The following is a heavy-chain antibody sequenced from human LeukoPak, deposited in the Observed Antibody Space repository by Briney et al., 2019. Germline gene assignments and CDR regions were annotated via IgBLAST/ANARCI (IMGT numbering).Heavy chain of an antibody. D-gene: IGHD6-13*01. J-gene: IGHJ4*02. CDR2: ISAYNGNT. CDR1: GYTFTSYG. Sequence: AXVKVSCKASGYTFTSYGISWVRQAPGQGLEGMGWISAYNGNTNYAQKLQGRVTMTTDTSTSTAYMELRSLRSDDTAVYYCARDYRWSSSWGGMDYWGQGTLVTVSS. V-gene: IGHV1-18*01. CDR3: ARDYRWSSSWGGMDY.